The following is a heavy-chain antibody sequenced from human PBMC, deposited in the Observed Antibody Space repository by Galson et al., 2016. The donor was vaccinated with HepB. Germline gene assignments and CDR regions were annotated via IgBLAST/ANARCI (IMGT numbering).Heavy chain of an antibody. CDR3: VADHGGLDCSDF. D-gene: IGHD4-23*01. CDR1: GFTFSGYA. J-gene: IGHJ3*01. V-gene: IGHV3-23*01. CDR2: ISDSGANT. Sequence: SLRLSCAASGFTFSGYALSWVRQAPGKGLEWVSGISDSGANTYYADSVRGRFSISRDDSKSTLYLQMTNLRVEDTALYYCVADHGGLDCSDFWGRGTMVTVSS.